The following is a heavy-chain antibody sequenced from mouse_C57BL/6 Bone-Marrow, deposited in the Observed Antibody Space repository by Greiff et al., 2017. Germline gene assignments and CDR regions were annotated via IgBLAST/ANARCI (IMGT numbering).Heavy chain of an antibody. Sequence: QVQLQQSGAELARPGASVKLSCKASGYTFTSYGISWVKQRTGKGLEWIGEIYPRSGNTSYNEKFKGKATLTADKSSSTAYMELRSLTSDDSAVYFCSRERAYYSNQYAIDYWGQGTSVTVSS. CDR1: GYTFTSYG. D-gene: IGHD2-5*01. CDR3: SRERAYYSNQYAIDY. CDR2: IYPRSGNT. V-gene: IGHV1-81*01. J-gene: IGHJ4*01.